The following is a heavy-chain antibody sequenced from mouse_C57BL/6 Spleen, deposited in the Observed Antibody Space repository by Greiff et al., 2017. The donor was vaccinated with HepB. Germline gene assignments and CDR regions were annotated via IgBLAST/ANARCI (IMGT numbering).Heavy chain of an antibody. V-gene: IGHV1-80*01. CDR3: ARFPYYYGSSYEYFDV. CDR2: IYPGDGDT. CDR1: GYAFSSYW. Sequence: QVQLQQSGAELVKPGASVKISCKASGYAFSSYWMNWVKQRPGKGLEWIGQIYPGDGDTNYNGKFKGKATLTADKSSSTAYMQLSSLTSEDSAVYFCARFPYYYGSSYEYFDVWGTGTTVTVSS. J-gene: IGHJ1*03. D-gene: IGHD1-1*01.